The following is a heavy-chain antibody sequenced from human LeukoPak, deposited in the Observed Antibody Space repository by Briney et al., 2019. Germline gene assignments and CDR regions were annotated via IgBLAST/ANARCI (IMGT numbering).Heavy chain of an antibody. V-gene: IGHV3-23*01. J-gene: IGHJ4*02. D-gene: IGHD2-15*01. CDR1: GFTFSSYS. Sequence: GGSLRLSCAVSGFTFSSYSMSWVRQAPGKGLEWVSAISGSGGSTYYADSVKGRFTISRDNSKNALYLQMNSLRAEDTAVYYCARDSLYCSGGSCHSHFDYWGQGTLVTVSS. CDR3: ARDSLYCSGGSCHSHFDY. CDR2: ISGSGGST.